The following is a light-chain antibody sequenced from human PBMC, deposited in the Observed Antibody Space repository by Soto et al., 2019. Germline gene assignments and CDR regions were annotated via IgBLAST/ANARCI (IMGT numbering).Light chain of an antibody. J-gene: IGKJ2*01. CDR1: QSISTW. CDR2: KAS. CDR3: QQYNSYPYT. Sequence: DIQMTQSPSTLSASVGDRVAITCRASQSISTWLAWYQQKPGKAPKLLIYKASSLESGVPSRFSGSGSGTEFTLTISSLQPDDFATYYCQQYNSYPYTFGQGTKLEIK. V-gene: IGKV1-5*03.